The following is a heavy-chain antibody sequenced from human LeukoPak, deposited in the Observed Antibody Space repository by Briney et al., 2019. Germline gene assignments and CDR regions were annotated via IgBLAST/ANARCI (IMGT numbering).Heavy chain of an antibody. J-gene: IGHJ4*02. V-gene: IGHV4-39*07. CDR2: INHSGST. CDR3: ARGQTYYYDSSGNDRNFDY. CDR1: GGSISSSSYY. Sequence: SETLSLTCTVSGGSISSSSYYWGWIRQPPGKGLEWIGEINHSGSTNYNPSLKSRVTISVDTSKNQFSLKLSSVTAADTAVYYCARGQTYYYDSSGNDRNFDYWGQGTLVTVSS. D-gene: IGHD3-22*01.